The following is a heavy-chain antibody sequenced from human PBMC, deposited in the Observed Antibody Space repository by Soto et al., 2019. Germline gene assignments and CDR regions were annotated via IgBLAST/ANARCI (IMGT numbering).Heavy chain of an antibody. V-gene: IGHV4-39*01. Sequence: PSETLSLTCTVSGGSISSYYWGWIRQPPGKVLEWIGNIYYSRSTYYNPSLKSRVTISVDTSKNQFSLKLSSVTAADTAVYYCARMEGSYCSSTSCLETNWFDPWGQGTLVTV. CDR1: GGSISSYY. J-gene: IGHJ5*02. CDR2: IYYSRST. CDR3: ARMEGSYCSSTSCLETNWFDP. D-gene: IGHD2-2*01.